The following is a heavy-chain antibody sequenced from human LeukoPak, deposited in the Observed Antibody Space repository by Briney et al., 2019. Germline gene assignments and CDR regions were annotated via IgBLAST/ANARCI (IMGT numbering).Heavy chain of an antibody. CDR1: GYTFTSYY. CDR3: ARPDFWSGYYKN. CDR2: MNPSGGSR. Sequence: ASVKVSCKASGYTFTSYYMHWVRQAPGQGLEWMGIMNPSGGSRSYAQKLQGRVTMTRDMSTSTVYMELRSLRCTDTAVYYCARPDFWSGYYKNWGQGTLVTVSS. V-gene: IGHV1-46*01. D-gene: IGHD3-3*01. J-gene: IGHJ4*02.